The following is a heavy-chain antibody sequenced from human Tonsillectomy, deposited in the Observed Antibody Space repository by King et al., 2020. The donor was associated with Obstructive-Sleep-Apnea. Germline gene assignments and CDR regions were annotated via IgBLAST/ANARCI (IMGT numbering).Heavy chain of an antibody. CDR1: GYTLSELS. V-gene: IGHV1-24*01. CDR2: FDPDYGET. CDR3: ATTYDIMSGLDY. D-gene: IGHD3-9*01. J-gene: IGHJ4*02. Sequence: QLVQSGAEVKKPGASVKVSCKVSGYTLSELSMHWVRQAPGKGLEWMGGFDPDYGETIYAQKFQGRVTMTEDTSTDTAYMELSSLRSEDTAVYYCATTYDIMSGLDYWGQGTLVTVSS.